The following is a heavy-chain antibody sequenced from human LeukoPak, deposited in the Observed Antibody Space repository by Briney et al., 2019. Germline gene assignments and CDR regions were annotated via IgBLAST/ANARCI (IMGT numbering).Heavy chain of an antibody. CDR3: ARQGGYQYYFDY. CDR1: GGSISSSSYY. D-gene: IGHD1-26*01. J-gene: IGHJ4*02. Sequence: SETLSLTCTVSGGSISSSSYYWGWIRQPPGKGLEWIGSIYYSGSTYYNPSLKSRVTISVDTYKNQFSLKLSSVTAADTAVYYCARQGGYQYYFDYWGQGTLVTVSS. V-gene: IGHV4-39*01. CDR2: IYYSGST.